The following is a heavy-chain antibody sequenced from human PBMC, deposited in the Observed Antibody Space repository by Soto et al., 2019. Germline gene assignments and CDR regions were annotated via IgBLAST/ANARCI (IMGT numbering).Heavy chain of an antibody. V-gene: IGHV3-23*01. J-gene: IGHJ3*02. Sequence: GGSLRLSCAASRFTFSTYAMSWVRQAPGKGLEWVSGISGGGGDTSYADPVRGRLTCSRDNSKNTLYLQMNSLRAEDTALYYCAKSLFGGPDIWGQGTMVTVSS. D-gene: IGHD2-15*01. CDR1: RFTFSTYA. CDR3: AKSLFGGPDI. CDR2: ISGGGGDT.